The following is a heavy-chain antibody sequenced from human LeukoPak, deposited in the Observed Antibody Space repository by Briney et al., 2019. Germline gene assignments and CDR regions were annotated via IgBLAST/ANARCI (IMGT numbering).Heavy chain of an antibody. J-gene: IGHJ4*02. CDR3: ARGPITIFGVVQPLSFDY. CDR2: MNPNSGNT. D-gene: IGHD3-3*01. V-gene: IGHV1-8*01. Sequence: ASVKVSCKASGYTFTSYDINWVRQATGQGLEWMGWMNPNSGNTGYAQKFQGRVTMTRNTSISTAYMELSSLRSEDTAVYYCARGPITIFGVVQPLSFDYWGQGTLVTVSS. CDR1: GYTFTSYD.